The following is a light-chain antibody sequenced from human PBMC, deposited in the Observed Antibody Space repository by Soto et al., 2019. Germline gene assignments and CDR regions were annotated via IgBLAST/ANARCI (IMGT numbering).Light chain of an antibody. J-gene: IGKJ1*01. CDR2: GAS. V-gene: IGKV3-15*01. Sequence: MVMTPPPAMLALSPGERAILSCRACHSVSSHSAWYQQKPGHPPLLLIYGASPRATGLPACFSGSGSGTEFTLTISRLQSEDFAVYYCQQYNTSPRTFGQGTKVDIK. CDR1: HSVSSH. CDR3: QQYNTSPRT.